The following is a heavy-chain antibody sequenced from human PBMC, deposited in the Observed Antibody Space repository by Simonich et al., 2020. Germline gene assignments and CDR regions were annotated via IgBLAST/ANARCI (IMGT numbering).Heavy chain of an antibody. CDR2: IRAYNGNT. CDR1: GYTFTSYG. CDR3: ARASRGTWWYYYFDY. Sequence: QVQLVQSGAEVKKPGASVKVSCKASGYTFTSYGISWVRQAPGQGLEWMGWIRAYNGNTNYAQTRQGRVTMTTDTSTSTAYMGLRSLRSDDTAVYYCARASRGTWWYYYFDYWGQGTLVTVSS. V-gene: IGHV1-18*01. J-gene: IGHJ4*02. D-gene: IGHD2-15*01.